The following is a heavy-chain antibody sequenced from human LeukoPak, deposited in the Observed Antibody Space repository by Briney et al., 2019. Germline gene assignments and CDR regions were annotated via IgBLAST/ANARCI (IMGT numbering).Heavy chain of an antibody. J-gene: IGHJ5*02. CDR3: ARGMGVLVPAATWFDP. V-gene: IGHV1-2*02. CDR2: INPNSGGT. D-gene: IGHD2-2*01. Sequence: ASVKVSCRASGYTFTGYYMHWVRQAPGQGLEWMGWINPNSGGTNYAQKVQGRVTMTRDTSISTAYMELSRLRSDDTAVYYCARGMGVLVPAATWFDPWGQGTLVTVSS. CDR1: GYTFTGYY.